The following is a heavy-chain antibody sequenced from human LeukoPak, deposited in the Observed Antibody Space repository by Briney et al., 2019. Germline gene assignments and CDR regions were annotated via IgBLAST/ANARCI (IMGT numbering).Heavy chain of an antibody. CDR1: GFGFSNYA. CDR3: AKGPDSTGYYYRDNWFDP. D-gene: IGHD3-22*01. CDR2: ISWNSGSK. V-gene: IGHV3-9*01. Sequence: GGSLRLSCAASGFGFSNYAMSWVRQAPGQGLEWVSGISWNSGSKGYADSVKGRFTISRDNAKDSLYLQTNSLRAEDTALYYCAKGPDSTGYYYRDNWFDPWGQGTLVTVSS. J-gene: IGHJ5*02.